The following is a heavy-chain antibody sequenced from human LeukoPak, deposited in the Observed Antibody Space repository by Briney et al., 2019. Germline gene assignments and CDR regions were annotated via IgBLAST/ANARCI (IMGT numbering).Heavy chain of an antibody. CDR1: GFTFSSYG. V-gene: IGHV3-33*01. D-gene: IGHD5-18*01. J-gene: IGHJ4*02. CDR3: ARETFVDTAMVYDY. CDR2: IWYDGSNK. Sequence: PGGSLRLSCAASGFTFSSYGMHWVRQAPGKGLEWVAVIWYDGSNKYYADSVKGRFTISRDNSKNTLYLQMNSLRAEDTAVYYRARETFVDTAMVYDYWGQGTLVTVSS.